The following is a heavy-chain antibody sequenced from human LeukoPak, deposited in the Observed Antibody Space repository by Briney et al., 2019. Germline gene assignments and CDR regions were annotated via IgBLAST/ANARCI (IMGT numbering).Heavy chain of an antibody. D-gene: IGHD3-3*01. Sequence: GGSLRLSCAPSGFSFSTYWMSWVRQAPGKGLEWVANIKEDGSQKYYVDSVKGRFTTFRGNAKNSLSLQMNSLRADDTAVYYCARHRTLQGVVIMGAMDVWGQGTTVTVSS. V-gene: IGHV3-7*03. J-gene: IGHJ6*02. CDR1: GFSFSTYW. CDR2: IKEDGSQK. CDR3: ARHRTLQGVVIMGAMDV.